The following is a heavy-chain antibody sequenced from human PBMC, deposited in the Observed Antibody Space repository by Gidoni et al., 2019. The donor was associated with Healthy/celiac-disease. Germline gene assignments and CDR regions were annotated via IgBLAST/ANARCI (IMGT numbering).Heavy chain of an antibody. V-gene: IGHV1-69*01. CDR1: GGTFSSYA. CDR3: ARGEMATTPYYYYYMDV. J-gene: IGHJ6*03. D-gene: IGHD1-1*01. CDR2: IIPIFGTA. Sequence: QVQLVQSGAEVKKPGSSVKVSCKASGGTFSSYAISWVRQAPGQGLEWMGGIIPIFGTANYAQKFQGRVTITADESTSTAYMELSSLRSEDTAVYYCARGEMATTPYYYYYMDVWGKGTTVTVSS.